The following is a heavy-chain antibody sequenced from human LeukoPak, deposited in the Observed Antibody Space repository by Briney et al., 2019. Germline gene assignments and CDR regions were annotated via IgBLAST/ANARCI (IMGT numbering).Heavy chain of an antibody. Sequence: GASVKVSCKASGGTFSSYAISWVRQAPGQGLEWMGGIIPIFGTANYAQKFQGRVTITADESTSTAYMELSSLRSEDTAVYYCAREIVVVTAMGWFDPWGQGTLVTVPS. D-gene: IGHD2-21*02. V-gene: IGHV1-69*13. CDR2: IIPIFGTA. J-gene: IGHJ5*02. CDR1: GGTFSSYA. CDR3: AREIVVVTAMGWFDP.